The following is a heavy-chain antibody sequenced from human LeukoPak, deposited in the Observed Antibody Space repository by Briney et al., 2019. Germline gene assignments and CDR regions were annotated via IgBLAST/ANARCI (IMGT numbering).Heavy chain of an antibody. D-gene: IGHD3-10*01. CDR2: VSSRGAT. CDR1: GASISNDY. J-gene: IGHJ4*02. V-gene: IGHV4-59*01. Sequence: SETLSLTCTVSGASISNDYWNWIRQSPEKGLEWIGYVSSRGATNYNPSLRSRVTISGDTSKNQFSLRLTSVSAADTAMYFWARDEGNYYGMAFDFWGQGILVTVSS. CDR3: ARDEGNYYGMAFDF.